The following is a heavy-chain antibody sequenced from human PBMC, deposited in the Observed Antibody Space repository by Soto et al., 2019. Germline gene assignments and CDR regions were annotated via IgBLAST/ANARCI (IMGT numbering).Heavy chain of an antibody. CDR3: ARDAPPVDTAMVNPIDY. J-gene: IGHJ4*02. V-gene: IGHV1-46*01. CDR2: INPSGGST. D-gene: IGHD5-18*01. CDR1: GYTFTSYY. Sequence: ASVTVSCKASGYTFTSYYMHWVRQAPGQGLEWMGIINPSGGSTSYAQKFQGRVTMTRDTSTSTVYMELSSLRSEDTAVYYCARDAPPVDTAMVNPIDYWGQGTLVTVSS.